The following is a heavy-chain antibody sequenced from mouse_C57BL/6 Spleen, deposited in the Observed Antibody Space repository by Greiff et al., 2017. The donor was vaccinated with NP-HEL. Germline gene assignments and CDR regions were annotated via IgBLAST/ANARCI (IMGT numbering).Heavy chain of an antibody. CDR1: GYTFTSYW. Sequence: VQLQQPGAELVRPGSSVKLSCKASGYTFTSYWMDWVKQRPGQGLEWIGNIYPSDSETHYNQKFKDKATLTVDKSSSTAYMQLSSLTSEDSAVYYCARGVMYYFDYWGQGTTLTVSS. V-gene: IGHV1-61*01. J-gene: IGHJ2*01. D-gene: IGHD2-2*01. CDR3: ARGVMYYFDY. CDR2: IYPSDSET.